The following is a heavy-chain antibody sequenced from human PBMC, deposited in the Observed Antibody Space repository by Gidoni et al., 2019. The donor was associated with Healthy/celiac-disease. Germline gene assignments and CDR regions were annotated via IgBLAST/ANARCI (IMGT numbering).Heavy chain of an antibody. D-gene: IGHD6-6*01. CDR3: AKGYAPYSSSLGYYYYGMDV. J-gene: IGHJ6*02. CDR2: ISGSGGST. V-gene: IGHV3-23*01. CDR1: GFTFISYA. Sequence: EVQLLESGGGLVQPGGSLRLSCAASGFTFISYAMSWVRQAPGKGLGWVSAISGSGGSTYYADSVKGRFTISRDNSKNTRYLQMNSLRAEDTAVYYCAKGYAPYSSSLGYYYYGMDVWGQGTTVTVSS.